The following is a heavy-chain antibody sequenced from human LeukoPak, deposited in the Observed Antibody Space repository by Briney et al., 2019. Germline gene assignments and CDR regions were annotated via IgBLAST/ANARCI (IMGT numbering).Heavy chain of an antibody. J-gene: IGHJ4*02. CDR1: GGSISSSSYY. Sequence: SETLSLTCTVSGGSISSSSYYWGWIRQPPGKGLEWIGSIYYSGSTYYNPSLKSRVTISVDTSKNQFSLKLSSVTAADTAVYYCARRVAVADFYFDYWGQGTLVTVSP. CDR3: ARRVAVADFYFDY. D-gene: IGHD6-19*01. V-gene: IGHV4-39*01. CDR2: IYYSGST.